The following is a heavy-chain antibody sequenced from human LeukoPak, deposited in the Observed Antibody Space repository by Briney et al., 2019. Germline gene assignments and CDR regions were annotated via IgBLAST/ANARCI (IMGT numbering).Heavy chain of an antibody. Sequence: SETLSLTCTVSGGPISSYYWSWIRQPPGKGLEWIGYIYYSGSTNYNPSLKSRVTISVDTSKNQFSLKLSSVTAADTAVYYCARVGFGVGYYYGSGIFNWFDPWGQGTLVTVSS. CDR2: IYYSGST. V-gene: IGHV4-59*08. CDR3: ARVGFGVGYYYGSGIFNWFDP. J-gene: IGHJ5*02. D-gene: IGHD3-10*01. CDR1: GGPISSYY.